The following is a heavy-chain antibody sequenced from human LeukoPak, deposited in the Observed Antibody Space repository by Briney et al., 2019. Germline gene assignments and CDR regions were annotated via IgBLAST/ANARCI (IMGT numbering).Heavy chain of an antibody. D-gene: IGHD5/OR15-5a*01. V-gene: IGHV4-4*07. Sequence: SETLSLTCTVSGGSISSYYWSWIRQPAGKGLEWIGRIYTSGSTNYNPSLKSRVTMSVDTSKNQFSLKLSSVTAADTAVYYCATARDRNSVYSSLDYWGQGTLVTVSS. J-gene: IGHJ4*02. CDR3: ATARDRNSVYSSLDY. CDR2: IYTSGST. CDR1: GGSISSYY.